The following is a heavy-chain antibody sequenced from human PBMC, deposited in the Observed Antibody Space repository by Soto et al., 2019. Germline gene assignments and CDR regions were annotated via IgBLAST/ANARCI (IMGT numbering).Heavy chain of an antibody. CDR1: GGTFSSYT. CDR2: IIPILGIA. CDR3: ARDSSAPLPLYYYMDV. Sequence: GASVKVSCKASGGTFSSYTISWVRQAPGQGLEWMGRIIPILGIANYAQKFQGRVTITADKSTSTAYMELSSLRSEDTAVYYCARDSSAPLPLYYYMDVWGKGTTVTVSS. D-gene: IGHD1-26*01. J-gene: IGHJ6*03. V-gene: IGHV1-69*04.